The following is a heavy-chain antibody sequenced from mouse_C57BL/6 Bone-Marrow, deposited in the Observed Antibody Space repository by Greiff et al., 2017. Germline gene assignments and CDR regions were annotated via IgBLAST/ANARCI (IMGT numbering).Heavy chain of an antibody. J-gene: IGHJ4*01. Sequence: DVHLVESGGGLVQPGGSMKLSCAASGFTFSDAWMDWVRQSPEKGLEWVAEIRNKANNHATYYAESVKGRFTISRDDSKSSVYLQMNSLRAEDTGIYYCTRVYYSNFYYAMDYWGQGTSVTVSS. CDR3: TRVYYSNFYYAMDY. CDR1: GFTFSDAW. CDR2: IRNKANNHAT. D-gene: IGHD2-5*01. V-gene: IGHV6-6*01.